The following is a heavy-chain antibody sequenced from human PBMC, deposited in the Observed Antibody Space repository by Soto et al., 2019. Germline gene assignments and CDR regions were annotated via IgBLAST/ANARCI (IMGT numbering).Heavy chain of an antibody. Sequence: PGESLKISCKGSGYSFSTYWIAWVCQMPGKGLEWMGIIYPGDSDTRYSLSLQGQVTISADKSISTAYLQWSSLKASDTAIYYCARRPPEGGTMDVWGQGTTVTRLL. CDR1: GYSFSTYW. CDR3: ARRPPEGGTMDV. J-gene: IGHJ6*02. D-gene: IGHD3-16*01. CDR2: IYPGDSDT. V-gene: IGHV5-51*01.